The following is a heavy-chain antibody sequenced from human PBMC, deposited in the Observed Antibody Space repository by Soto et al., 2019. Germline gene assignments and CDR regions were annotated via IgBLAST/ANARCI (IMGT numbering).Heavy chain of an antibody. D-gene: IGHD4-17*01. CDR3: ARGRAPTVTTGGAFDI. V-gene: IGHV4-59*01. J-gene: IGHJ3*02. Sequence: QVQLQESGPGLVKPSETLSLTCTVSGGSISSYYWSWIRQPPGKGLEWIGYIYYSGSTNYNPSLKSRVTISVDTSKNQFSRKLSSVTAADTAVYYCARGRAPTVTTGGAFDIWGQGTMVTVSS. CDR1: GGSISSYY. CDR2: IYYSGST.